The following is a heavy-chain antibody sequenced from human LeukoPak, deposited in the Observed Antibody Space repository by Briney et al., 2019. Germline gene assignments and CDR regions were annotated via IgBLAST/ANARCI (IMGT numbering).Heavy chain of an antibody. Sequence: GGSLRLSCAASGFTFSSYGMHWVRQAPGKGLEWVAVIWYDGSNKYYADSVKGRFTISRDNSKNTLYLQMNSLRAEDTAVYYXXXXXXYXYGSGSYFYWGQGTLVTVSS. V-gene: IGHV3-33*01. D-gene: IGHD3-10*01. CDR2: IWYDGSNK. J-gene: IGHJ4*02. CDR3: XXXXXYXYGSGSYFY. CDR1: GFTFSSYG.